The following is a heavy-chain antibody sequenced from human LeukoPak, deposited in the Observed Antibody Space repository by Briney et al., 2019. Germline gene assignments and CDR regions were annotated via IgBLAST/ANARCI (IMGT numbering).Heavy chain of an antibody. CDR3: ARAVYSSSWLDAFDI. V-gene: IGHV3-21*01. J-gene: IGHJ3*02. D-gene: IGHD6-13*01. CDR2: ISSSSSYI. CDR1: GFTFSSYS. Sequence: PGGSLRLSCAASGFTFSSYSMNWVRQAPGKGLEWVSSISSSSSYIYYADSVKGRFTISRDNAKNSLYLQMNSLRAEDTAVYYCARAVYSSSWLDAFDIWGQGTMVTVSS.